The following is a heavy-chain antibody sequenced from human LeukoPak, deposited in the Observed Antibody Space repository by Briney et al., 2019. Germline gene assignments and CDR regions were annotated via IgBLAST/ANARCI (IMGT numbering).Heavy chain of an antibody. D-gene: IGHD3-10*01. CDR1: GFTFSSYS. J-gene: IGHJ5*02. CDR3: ARARIKENWFDP. V-gene: IGHV3-21*01. Sequence: GGSLRLSCAASGFTFSSYSLNWVRQAPGKGLEWVSSISSSSSYIYYADSVKGRFTISRDNAKNSLYPQMNSLRAEDTAVYYCARARIKENWFDPWGQGTLVTVSS. CDR2: ISSSSSYI.